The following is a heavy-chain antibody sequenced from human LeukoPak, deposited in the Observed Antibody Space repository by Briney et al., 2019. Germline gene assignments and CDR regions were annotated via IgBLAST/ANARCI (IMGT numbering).Heavy chain of an antibody. CDR3: ARCYAVSYYYYYMDV. D-gene: IGHD2-2*01. J-gene: IGHJ6*03. Sequence: SVNVSCKASGGTFSSYAISWVRQAPGQGLEWMGGIIPIFGTAHYAQKFQCRVTITADESTSTAYMELSSLRSEDTAVYYCARCYAVSYYYYYMDVWGKGTTVTVSS. CDR2: IIPIFGTA. V-gene: IGHV1-69*13. CDR1: GGTFSSYA.